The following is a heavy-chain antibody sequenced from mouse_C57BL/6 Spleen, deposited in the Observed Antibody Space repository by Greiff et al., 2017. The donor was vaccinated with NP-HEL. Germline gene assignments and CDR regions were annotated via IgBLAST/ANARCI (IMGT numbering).Heavy chain of an antibody. CDR1: GYAFSSYW. CDR3: ARSATVVATDAMDY. V-gene: IGHV1-80*01. D-gene: IGHD1-1*01. CDR2: IYPGDGVT. J-gene: IGHJ4*01. Sequence: QVQLQQSGAELVKPGASVKISCKASGYAFSSYWMNWVKQRPGKGLEWIGQIYPGDGVTNYNGKFKGKATLTADKSSSTAYMQLSSLTSEDSAVYFCARSATVVATDAMDYWGQGTSVTVSS.